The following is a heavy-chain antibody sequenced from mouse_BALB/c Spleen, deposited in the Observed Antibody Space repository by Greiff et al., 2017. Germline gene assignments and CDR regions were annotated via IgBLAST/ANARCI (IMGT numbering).Heavy chain of an antibody. J-gene: IGHJ3*01. V-gene: IGHV14-3*02. D-gene: IGHD1-1*01. Sequence: VQLQQSGAELVKPGASVKLSCTASGFNIKDTYMHWVKQRPEQGLEWIGRIDPANGNTKYDPKFQGKATITADTSSNTAYLQLSSLTSEDTAVYYCARWHYGRSDEAWFAYWGQGTLVTVSA. CDR2: IDPANGNT. CDR1: GFNIKDTY. CDR3: ARWHYGRSDEAWFAY.